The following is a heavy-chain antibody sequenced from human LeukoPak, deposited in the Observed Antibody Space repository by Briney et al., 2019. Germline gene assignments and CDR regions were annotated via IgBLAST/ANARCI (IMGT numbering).Heavy chain of an antibody. CDR2: ISDNGGGT. CDR1: GFTFSTCT. V-gene: IGHV3-64D*09. J-gene: IGHJ4*02. CDR3: VKTPGYRDSSGYYYFDY. D-gene: IGHD3-22*01. Sequence: GGSLRLSCSASGFTFSTCTMHWVRQTPGKGLEYISAISDNGGGTYYADSVKGRFAISRDNSKNTLYLQMSSLRAEDTAMYYCVKTPGYRDSSGYYYFDYWGQGTLVTVSS.